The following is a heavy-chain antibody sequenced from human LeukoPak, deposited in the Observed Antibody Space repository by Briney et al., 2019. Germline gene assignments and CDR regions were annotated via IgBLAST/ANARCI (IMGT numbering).Heavy chain of an antibody. V-gene: IGHV4-31*03. J-gene: IGHJ5*02. Sequence: SHTLSLTCTVYGASMSSGSYYCSWIRKHPRKGQERIGYIFYSGRTYYNPSLKSRLTISIDTSKELFSLNLTSVTAADTAVYYCARSAFTTGRFDNWAQGTLVTVSS. CDR2: IFYSGRT. D-gene: IGHD3-10*01. CDR1: GASMSSGSYY. CDR3: ARSAFTTGRFDN.